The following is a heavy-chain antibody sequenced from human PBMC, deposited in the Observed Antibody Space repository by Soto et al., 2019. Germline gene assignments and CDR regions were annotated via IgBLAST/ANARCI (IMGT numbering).Heavy chain of an antibody. CDR2: IDPSDSYT. CDR3: ARGLDWWNYYHGMHV. Sequence: GESLKISCKGSGYSFTSYWISWVRQMPGKGLEWMGRIDPSDSYTNYSPSFQGHVTISADKSISTAYLQWSSLKASDTAMYYCARGLDWWNYYHGMHVWGQGTTVTVSS. D-gene: IGHD2-15*01. V-gene: IGHV5-10-1*01. CDR1: GYSFTSYW. J-gene: IGHJ6*02.